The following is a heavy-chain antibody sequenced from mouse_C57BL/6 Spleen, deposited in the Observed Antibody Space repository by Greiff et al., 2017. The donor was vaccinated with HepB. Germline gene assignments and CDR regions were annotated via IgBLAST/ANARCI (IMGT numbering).Heavy chain of an antibody. V-gene: IGHV1-64*01. J-gene: IGHJ2*01. D-gene: IGHD2-3*01. CDR1: GYTFTSYW. Sequence: VKLMESGAELVKPGASVKLSCKASGYTFTSYWMHWVKQRPGQGLEWIGMIHPNSGSTNYNEKFKSKATLTVDKSSSTAYMQLSSLTSEDSAVYYCARDKIYEGNYWGQGTTLTVSS. CDR2: IHPNSGST. CDR3: ARDKIYEGNY.